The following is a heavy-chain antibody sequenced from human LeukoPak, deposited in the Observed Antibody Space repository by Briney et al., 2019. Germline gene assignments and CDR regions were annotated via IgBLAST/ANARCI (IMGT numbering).Heavy chain of an antibody. CDR2: IDARSGIT. CDR3: ARTYDFGRGPPGDAFDN. CDR1: GFTFTIFG. V-gene: IGHV3-48*01. D-gene: IGHD3-3*01. Sequence: PGGSLRLSCAASGFTFTIFGLNWVRQAPGKGPEWVSYIDARSGITYYADSVQGRFTISRDDARESVFLQMDGLRVDDTAEYYCARTYDFGRGPPGDAFDNWGPGTWVIVSA. J-gene: IGHJ3*02.